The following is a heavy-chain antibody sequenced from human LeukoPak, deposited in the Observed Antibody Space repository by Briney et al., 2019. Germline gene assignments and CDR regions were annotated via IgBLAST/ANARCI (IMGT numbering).Heavy chain of an antibody. CDR1: GYTFTSYG. CDR2: ISAYNGNT. J-gene: IGHJ4*02. CDR3: ARDRPLITFGGVIVPSPDY. V-gene: IGHV1-18*01. D-gene: IGHD3-16*02. Sequence: ASVKVSCKASGYTFTSYGISWVRQAPGQGLEWMGWISAYNGNTNYAQKLQGRVTMTTDTSTSTAYMELRSLRSDDTAVYYCARDRPLITFGGVIVPSPDYWGQGTLVTVS.